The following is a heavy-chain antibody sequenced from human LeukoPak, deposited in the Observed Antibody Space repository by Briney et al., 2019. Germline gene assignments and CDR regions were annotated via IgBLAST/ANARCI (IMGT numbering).Heavy chain of an antibody. CDR3: ARGGSGYDAFDI. CDR2: VSYTGST. Sequence: SETLSLTCTVSGGSISFYYWSWIRQPPGKGLEWIGYVSYTGSTNYNPSLKSRVTISVDTSKNQFSLKLSSVTAADTAVYYCARGGSGYDAFDIWGQGTMVAVSS. D-gene: IGHD5-12*01. V-gene: IGHV4-59*01. CDR1: GGSISFYY. J-gene: IGHJ3*02.